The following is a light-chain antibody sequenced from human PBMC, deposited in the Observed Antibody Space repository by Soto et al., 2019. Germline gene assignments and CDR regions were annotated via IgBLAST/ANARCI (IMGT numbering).Light chain of an antibody. V-gene: IGLV2-14*01. Sequence: QSALTQPASVSGSPGQSIAISCTGTSRDNGSYNYVSWYRHHPGKAPQSIIYEVNKRPSGVSDRLSGSKSGNTASLTISGLQAEDEADYYCCSFTSSGTWVFGGGTKVTVL. J-gene: IGLJ3*02. CDR2: EVN. CDR1: SRDNGSYNY. CDR3: CSFTSSGTWV.